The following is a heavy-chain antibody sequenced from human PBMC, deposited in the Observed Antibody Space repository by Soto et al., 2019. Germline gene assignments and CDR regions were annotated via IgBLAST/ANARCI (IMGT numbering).Heavy chain of an antibody. CDR2: ITNDGSIT. J-gene: IGHJ4*02. Sequence: GGSLRLSCVASGFTLSSYKMEWVRQVPGKGLVWISQITNDGSITKYAESVKGRFTISRDNAKNTLYLQMSSLGVEDTAVYYCIRDPPIDYWGRGTLVTVS. CDR3: IRDPPIDY. CDR1: GFTLSSYK. V-gene: IGHV3-74*01.